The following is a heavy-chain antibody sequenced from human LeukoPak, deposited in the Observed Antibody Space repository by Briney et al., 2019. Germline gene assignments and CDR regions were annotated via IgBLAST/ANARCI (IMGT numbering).Heavy chain of an antibody. J-gene: IGHJ4*02. V-gene: IGHV3-66*02. CDR3: ANRYIAVAGTVFDY. CDR1: GFTVSSNY. D-gene: IGHD6-19*01. CDR2: IYSGGST. Sequence: GGSLRLSCAASGFTVSSNYMSWVRQAPGKGLEWVSVIYSGGSTYYADSVKGRFTISRDNAKNTLYLQMNSLRAEDTAGYYCANRYIAVAGTVFDYWGQGTLVTVSS.